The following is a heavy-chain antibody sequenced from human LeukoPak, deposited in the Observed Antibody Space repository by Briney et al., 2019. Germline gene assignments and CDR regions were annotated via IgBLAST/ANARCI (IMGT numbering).Heavy chain of an antibody. V-gene: IGHV4-34*01. D-gene: IGHD3-16*02. CDR1: GGSFSGFY. CDR2: IKHSGST. J-gene: IGHJ6*03. CDR3: ARLYRLQAVYYMDA. Sequence: SETLSLTCAVYGGSFSGFYWSWIRQPPGKGLEWIGEIKHSGSTNYNPSLKSRVTMSLDTSKNQFSLKLSSVTAADTAVYYCARLYRLQAVYYMDAWGKGTTVTVSS.